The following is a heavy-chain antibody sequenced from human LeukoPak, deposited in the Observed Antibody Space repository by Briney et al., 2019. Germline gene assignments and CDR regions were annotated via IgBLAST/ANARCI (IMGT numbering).Heavy chain of an antibody. D-gene: IGHD3-10*01. J-gene: IGHJ6*03. CDR2: INHSGST. Sequence: SETLSLTCAVYGGSFSGYYWSWLRQPPGKGLEWIGEINHSGSTNYNPSLKSRVTISVDTSKNQFSLKLSSVTAADTAVYYCARHGSGRRGYYMDVWGKGTTVTISS. V-gene: IGHV4-34*01. CDR1: GGSFSGYY. CDR3: ARHGSGRRGYYMDV.